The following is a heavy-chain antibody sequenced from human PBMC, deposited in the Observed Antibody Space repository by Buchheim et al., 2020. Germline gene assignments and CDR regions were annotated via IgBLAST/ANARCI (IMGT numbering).Heavy chain of an antibody. Sequence: EVQLLESGGGLVQPGGSLRLSCAASGFTFSSYGMSWVRQAPGKGLEWVSAISGSGGSTYYADSVKGRFTISSDNSKNTLYLQMNSLRAEDTAVYYCAKEGGYCSGGSCYLEGFDYWGQGTL. CDR3: AKEGGYCSGGSCYLEGFDY. CDR1: GFTFSSYG. CDR2: ISGSGGST. D-gene: IGHD2-15*01. V-gene: IGHV3-23*01. J-gene: IGHJ4*02.